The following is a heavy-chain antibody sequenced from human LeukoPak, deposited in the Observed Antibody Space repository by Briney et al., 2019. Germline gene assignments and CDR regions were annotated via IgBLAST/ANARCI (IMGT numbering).Heavy chain of an antibody. D-gene: IGHD4-17*01. Sequence: ASVKVSCKASGYTFTSYGISWVRQAPGQGLEWMGWISAYNGNTNYAQKLQGRVTMTTDTSTSTAYMELRSLRSDDTAVYYCARVPGPNVSYGDYEDYWGQGTLVTVSS. CDR3: ARVPGPNVSYGDYEDY. CDR2: ISAYNGNT. J-gene: IGHJ4*02. CDR1: GYTFTSYG. V-gene: IGHV1-18*01.